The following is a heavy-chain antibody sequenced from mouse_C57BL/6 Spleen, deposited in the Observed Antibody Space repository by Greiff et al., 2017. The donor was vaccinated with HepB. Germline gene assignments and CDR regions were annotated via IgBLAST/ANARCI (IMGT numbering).Heavy chain of an antibody. V-gene: IGHV3-6*01. D-gene: IGHD2-5*01. Sequence: EVKLQESGPGLVKPSQSLSLTCSVTGYSITSGYYWNWIRQFPGNKLEWMGYISYDGSNNYNPSLKNRISITRDTSKNQCFLKLNSVTTEDTATYYCARDSNYLFAYWGQGTLVTVSA. J-gene: IGHJ3*01. CDR3: ARDSNYLFAY. CDR2: ISYDGSN. CDR1: GYSITSGYY.